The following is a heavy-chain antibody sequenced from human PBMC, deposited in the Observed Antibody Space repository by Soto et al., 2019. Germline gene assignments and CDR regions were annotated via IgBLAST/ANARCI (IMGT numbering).Heavy chain of an antibody. CDR1: GYTFTSYA. CDR2: INAGNGNT. J-gene: IGHJ4*02. Sequence: GASVKVSCKASGYTFTSYAMHWVRQAPGQRLEWMGWINAGNGNTKYSQKFQGRVTITRDTSASTAYMELSSLRSEDTAVYYCARAGKIVVVVAATPLFDYWGQGTLVTVSS. CDR3: ARAGKIVVVVAATPLFDY. D-gene: IGHD2-15*01. V-gene: IGHV1-3*01.